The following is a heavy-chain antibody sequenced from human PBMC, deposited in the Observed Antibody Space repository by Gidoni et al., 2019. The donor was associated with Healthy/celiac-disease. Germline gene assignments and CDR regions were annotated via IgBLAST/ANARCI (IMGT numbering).Heavy chain of an antibody. CDR3: AKDIFGEMATIED. D-gene: IGHD3-10*01. Sequence: EVQLVESGGGLVQHGRSLRLSCAAYGLTFDDYAMHWVRQAPGKGLEWVSGISWNSGSIGYADSVKGRFTISRDNAKNSLYLQMNSLRAEDTALYYCAKDIFGEMATIEDWGQGTLVTVSS. CDR2: ISWNSGSI. J-gene: IGHJ4*02. CDR1: GLTFDDYA. V-gene: IGHV3-9*01.